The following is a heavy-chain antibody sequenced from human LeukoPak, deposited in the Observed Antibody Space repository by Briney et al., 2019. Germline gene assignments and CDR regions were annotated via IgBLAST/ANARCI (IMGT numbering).Heavy chain of an antibody. CDR2: IRYDGNNK. CDR3: AKDQGYEDY. Sequence: PGGSLRLFCAASGFTFSSYDMHWVRQAPGKGLEGVAFIRYDGNNKYYADSVKGRFTISRDNSKNALYLQMNSLRVEDTAMYYCAKDQGYEDYWGQGTLVTVSS. CDR1: GFTFSSYD. J-gene: IGHJ4*02. D-gene: IGHD6-13*01. V-gene: IGHV3-30*02.